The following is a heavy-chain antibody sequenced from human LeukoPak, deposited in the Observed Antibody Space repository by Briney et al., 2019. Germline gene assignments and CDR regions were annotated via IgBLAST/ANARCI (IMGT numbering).Heavy chain of an antibody. D-gene: IGHD4-17*01. CDR3: ARRSYYGDHDY. CDR2: IYYTGST. Sequence: SETLSLTCTVSSGSISNYYWSWIRQPPGKGLEWIGYIYYTGSTNYNPSLKTRVTMSVDTSKNQFSLKLSPVTAADTAVYYCARRSYYGDHDYWGQGILVTVSS. V-gene: IGHV4-59*08. J-gene: IGHJ4*02. CDR1: SGSISNYY.